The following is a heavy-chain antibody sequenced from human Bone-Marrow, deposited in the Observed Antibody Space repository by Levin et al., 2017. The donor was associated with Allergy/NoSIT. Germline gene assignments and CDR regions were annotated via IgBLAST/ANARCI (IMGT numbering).Heavy chain of an antibody. CDR3: ATPQAPYSSSPLNY. D-gene: IGHD6-6*01. J-gene: IGHJ4*02. CDR2: IYPGDSDT. V-gene: IGHV5-51*01. CDR1: GYTFTSHW. Sequence: KVSCKTSGYTFTSHWISWVRQMPGKGLEWLGIIYPGDSDTRYSPSFQGQVTISADTSITTAYLQWSSLKASDTAMYYCATPQAPYSSSPLNYWGQGTLVTVSS.